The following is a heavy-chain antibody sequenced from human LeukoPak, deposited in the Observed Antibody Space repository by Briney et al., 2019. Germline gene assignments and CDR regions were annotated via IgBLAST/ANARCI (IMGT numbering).Heavy chain of an antibody. CDR2: TYYKSKWYN. Sequence: SQTLSLTCVISGDSVSSNSASWSWIRQSPSRGLEWLGRTYYKSKWYNDFAVVVKSRISINADTSKNQFSLRLNTVTREDTAIYYCARGLRGADDWFDPWGQGTPVTVSS. CDR3: ARGLRGADDWFDP. J-gene: IGHJ5*02. V-gene: IGHV6-1*01. CDR1: GDSVSSNSAS. D-gene: IGHD5-24*01.